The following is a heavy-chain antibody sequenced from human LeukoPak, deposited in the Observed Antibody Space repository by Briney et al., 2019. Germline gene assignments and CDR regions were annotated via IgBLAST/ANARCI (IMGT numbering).Heavy chain of an antibody. CDR2: VNPNSGGT. Sequence: ASVKVSCKASGYTFTDYYVHWVRQAPGQGLEWMGWVNPNSGGTYYAQKFQGRVTMTRDTSIRTAYMELSGLRSDDMAVYYCAREGGGAAPGYWFDPWGQGTLVTVSS. D-gene: IGHD6-13*01. J-gene: IGHJ5*02. V-gene: IGHV1-2*02. CDR1: GYTFTDYY. CDR3: AREGGGAAPGYWFDP.